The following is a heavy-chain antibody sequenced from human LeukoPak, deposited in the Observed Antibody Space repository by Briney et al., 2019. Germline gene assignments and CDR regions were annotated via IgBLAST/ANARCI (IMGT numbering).Heavy chain of an antibody. CDR2: MNPNSGIT. CDR1: GYSFTNYD. Sequence: ASVKVSCKASGYSFTNYDINWVRQATGQGLEWMGWMNPNSGITAYAQKFQGRVTITRNTSISTAYMELSSLRSEDTAVYYCARALYYYDSSGYYWTGDWFDPWGQGTLVTVSS. V-gene: IGHV1-8*03. J-gene: IGHJ5*02. D-gene: IGHD3-22*01. CDR3: ARALYYYDSSGYYWTGDWFDP.